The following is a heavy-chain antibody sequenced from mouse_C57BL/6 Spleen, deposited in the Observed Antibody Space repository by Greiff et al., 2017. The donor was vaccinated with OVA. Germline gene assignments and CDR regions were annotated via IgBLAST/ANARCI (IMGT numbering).Heavy chain of an antibody. Sequence: VQLQQSGAELVRPGTSVKVSCKASGYAFTNYLIEWVKQRPGQGLEWIGVINPGSGGTNYNEKFKGKATLTADKSSSTAYMQLSSLTSEDSAVYFCARSDSNYVGNYFDYWGQGTTLTVSS. CDR2: INPGSGGT. J-gene: IGHJ2*01. CDR3: ARSDSNYVGNYFDY. CDR1: GYAFTNYL. V-gene: IGHV1-54*01. D-gene: IGHD2-5*01.